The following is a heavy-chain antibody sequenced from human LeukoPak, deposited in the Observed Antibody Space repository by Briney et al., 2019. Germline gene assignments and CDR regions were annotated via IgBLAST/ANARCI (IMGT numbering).Heavy chain of an antibody. J-gene: IGHJ4*02. Sequence: GGSLRPSCAASGFSIENDWMSWVRQAPGKGLEWVGRVKSYNAGGTTHYAAPVKGRFIISRDDSKNMLYLQMDSLKTEDTAVYYCTLIQGWGAGSYFLDYWGQGALVTVSS. CDR3: TLIQGWGAGSYFLDY. CDR2: VKSYNAGGTT. CDR1: GFSIENDW. D-gene: IGHD3-10*01. V-gene: IGHV3-15*01.